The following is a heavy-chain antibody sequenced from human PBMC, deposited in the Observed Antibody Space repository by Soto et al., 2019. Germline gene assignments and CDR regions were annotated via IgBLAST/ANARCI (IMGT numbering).Heavy chain of an antibody. CDR3: TTDLSSSWSPPTVDY. Sequence: EVPLVESGGGLVKPGGSLRVSCAASGFTLNNAWMNWVRQTPGKELEWVGLIKSHRDGGTKEYAAPVKGRFPISREYAKNTVYLQMHSLKAEDSAVYYRTTDLSSSWSPPTVDYWGQGTLVTVSS. V-gene: IGHV3-15*07. CDR1: GFTLNNAW. D-gene: IGHD6-13*01. CDR2: IKSHRDGGTK. J-gene: IGHJ4*02.